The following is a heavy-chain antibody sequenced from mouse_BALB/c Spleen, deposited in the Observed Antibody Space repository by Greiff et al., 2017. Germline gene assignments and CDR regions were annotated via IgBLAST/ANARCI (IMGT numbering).Heavy chain of an antibody. CDR2: IWAGGST. V-gene: IGHV2-9*02. J-gene: IGHJ2*01. CDR1: GFSLTSYG. CDR3: ARDYYGSSYVEGQFDY. Sequence: QVQLKESGPGLVAPSQSLSITCTVSGFSLTSYGVHWVRQPPGKGLEWLGVIWAGGSTNYNSALMSRLSISKDNSKSQVFLKMNSLQTDDTAMYYCARDYYGSSYVEGQFDYWGQGTTLTVSS. D-gene: IGHD1-1*01.